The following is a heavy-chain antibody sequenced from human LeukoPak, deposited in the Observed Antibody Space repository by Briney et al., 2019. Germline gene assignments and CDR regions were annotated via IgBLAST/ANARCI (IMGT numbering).Heavy chain of an antibody. D-gene: IGHD3-9*01. J-gene: IGHJ6*03. CDR1: GFTVSSNY. CDR3: AREGAYYDILTGRDYYYMDV. Sequence: GGSLRLSCAASGFTVSSNYMSWVRQAPGKGLEWVSIIYSGGSTFYADSVKGRFTISRDNSKNTLYLQMNSLRAEDTAVYYCAREGAYYDILTGRDYYYMDVWGKGTTVTVSS. CDR2: IYSGGST. V-gene: IGHV3-53*01.